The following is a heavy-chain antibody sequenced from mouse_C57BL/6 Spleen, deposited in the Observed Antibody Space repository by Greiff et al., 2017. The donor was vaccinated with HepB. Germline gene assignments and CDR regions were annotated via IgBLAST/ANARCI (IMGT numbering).Heavy chain of an antibody. CDR3: ARVDSSDWYFDV. CDR1: GYTFTSYW. V-gene: IGHV1-69*01. D-gene: IGHD2-4*01. Sequence: QVQLQQSGAELVMPGASVKLSCKASGYTFTSYWMHWVKQRPGQGLEWIGEIDPSDSYTNYNQKFKGKSTLTVDKSSSTAYMQLSSLTSEDSAVYYCARVDSSDWYFDVWGTGTTVTVSS. J-gene: IGHJ1*03. CDR2: IDPSDSYT.